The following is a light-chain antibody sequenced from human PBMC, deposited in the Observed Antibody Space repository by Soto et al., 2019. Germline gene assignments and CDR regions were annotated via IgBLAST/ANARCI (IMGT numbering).Light chain of an antibody. CDR1: QGLSSD. Sequence: DVHLTQSPSFLSASVGDRVTITCRTIQGLSSDLAWYQQKPGKAHKLLIYAASTLQSGVPSRFSGSGSGTEFTLAISSLQPEDFATYYCQQLNSYPITFGQGTRLEIK. CDR3: QQLNSYPIT. J-gene: IGKJ5*01. CDR2: AAS. V-gene: IGKV1-9*01.